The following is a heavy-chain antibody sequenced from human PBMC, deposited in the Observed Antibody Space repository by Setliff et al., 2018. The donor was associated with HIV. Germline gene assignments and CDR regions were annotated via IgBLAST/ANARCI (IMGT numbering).Heavy chain of an antibody. CDR2: IYYSGST. CDR1: GGSISSSSYY. D-gene: IGHD3-10*01. J-gene: IGHJ4*02. CDR3: ARKATYYYGSGSSNDY. Sequence: SETLSLTCTVSGGSISSSSYYWGWIRQPPGKGLEWIGSIYYSGSTYYNPSLKSRVTISVDTSKNQFSLKLSSVTAADTVVYYCARKATYYYGSGSSNDYWGQGTLVTVSS. V-gene: IGHV4-39*01.